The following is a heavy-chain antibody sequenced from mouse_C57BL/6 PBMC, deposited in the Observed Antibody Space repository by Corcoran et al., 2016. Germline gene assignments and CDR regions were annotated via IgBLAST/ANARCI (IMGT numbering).Heavy chain of an antibody. CDR1: GYTFTDYN. J-gene: IGHJ2*01. CDR3: ARRDYYGSNDY. V-gene: IGHV1-26*01. D-gene: IGHD1-1*01. CDR2: INPNNGGT. Sequence: EVQLQQSGPELVKPGASVKISCKASGYTFTDYNMNWVKQSHGKSLEWIGDINPNNGGTSYNQKFKGKATLTVDKSSSTAYMELRSLTSEDSAVYFCARRDYYGSNDYGGQGTAPTVSS.